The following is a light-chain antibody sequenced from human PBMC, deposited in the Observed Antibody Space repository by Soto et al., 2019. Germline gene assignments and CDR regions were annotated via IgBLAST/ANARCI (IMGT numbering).Light chain of an antibody. V-gene: IGKV3-20*01. CDR3: QQYGSSPYT. CDR1: QSVSSSY. Sequence: EIVLTQSPCTLSLSPGERSTLACSASQSVSSSYLAWYQQKPGQAPRLLIYGASSRATGIPDRFSGSGSGTDFTLTISRLEPEDFAVYYCQQYGSSPYTFGQGTRLEIK. CDR2: GAS. J-gene: IGKJ5*01.